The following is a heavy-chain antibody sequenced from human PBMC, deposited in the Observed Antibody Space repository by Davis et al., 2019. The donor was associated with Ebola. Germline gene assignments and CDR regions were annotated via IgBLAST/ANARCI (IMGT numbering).Heavy chain of an antibody. CDR2: ISYDGSNK. CDR1: GFTFSSYG. V-gene: IGHV3-30*03. J-gene: IGHJ4*02. D-gene: IGHD6-13*01. Sequence: GESLKISCAASGFTFSSYGMHWVRQAPGKGLEWVAVISYDGSNKYYADSVKGRFTISRDNSKNTLYLQMNSLRAEDTAVYVAAAGTVLGYWGQGTLVTVSS. CDR3: AAGTVLGY.